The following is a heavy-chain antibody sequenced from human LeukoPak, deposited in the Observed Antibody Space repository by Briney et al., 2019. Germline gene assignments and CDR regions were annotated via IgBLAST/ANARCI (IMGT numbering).Heavy chain of an antibody. CDR3: ARERTPPSGYSSSWYRGRFDY. J-gene: IGHJ4*02. CDR1: GYTFTSYY. D-gene: IGHD6-13*01. Sequence: GASVKVSCKASGYTFTSYYMHWVRQAPGQGLEWMGIINPSGGSTSYAQKFQGRVTMTRDTPTSTVYMELSSLRSEDTAVYYCARERTPPSGYSSSWYRGRFDYWGQGTLVTVSS. V-gene: IGHV1-46*01. CDR2: INPSGGST.